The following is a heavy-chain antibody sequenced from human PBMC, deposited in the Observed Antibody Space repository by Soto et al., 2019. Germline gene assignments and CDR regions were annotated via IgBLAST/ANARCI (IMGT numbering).Heavy chain of an antibody. J-gene: IGHJ4*02. V-gene: IGHV4-30-2*01. CDR3: ASFSGNYENYLDD. Sequence: QLQLQESGSGLVKPSQTLSLTCAVSGGSISSGGYSWGWIRQPPGKGLEWIGYIYNSGSTYYNPSLKRRVTMSVDRTKNQFSPKLSAFSGADTAVYYCASFSGNYENYLDDWGQGTMVTVSS. CDR2: IYNSGST. CDR1: GGSISSGGYS. D-gene: IGHD3-10*01.